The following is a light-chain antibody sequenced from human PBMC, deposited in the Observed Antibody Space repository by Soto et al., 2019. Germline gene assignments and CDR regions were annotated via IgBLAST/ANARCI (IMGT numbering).Light chain of an antibody. CDR1: QSVSSN. J-gene: IGKJ2*01. CDR3: QQYNNWPGT. V-gene: IGKV3-15*01. CDR2: GAS. Sequence: EIVMTQSPATLSVSPGERATLSCRASQSVSSNFDWYQQKPGQAPRLLIYGASTRATGIPARFSGSGSGTEFTLTISSLQSEDFAVYYCQQYNNWPGTFGQGTKLEIK.